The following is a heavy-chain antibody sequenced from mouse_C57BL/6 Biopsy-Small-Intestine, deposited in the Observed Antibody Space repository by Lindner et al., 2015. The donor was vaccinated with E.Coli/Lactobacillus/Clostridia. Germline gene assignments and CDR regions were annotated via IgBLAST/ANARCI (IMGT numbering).Heavy chain of an antibody. CDR3: AGGSSPWAMDY. Sequence: QLQESGGGLVQPKGSLKLSCAASGFTFNTYAMHWVRQAPGKGLEWVARIRSKSSNYATYYADSVKDRFTISRDDSQSMLYLQMNNLKTEDTAMYYCAGGSSPWAMDYWGQGTSVTVSS. J-gene: IGHJ4*01. CDR2: IRSKSSNYAT. CDR1: GFTFNTYA. V-gene: IGHV10-3*01. D-gene: IGHD1-1*01.